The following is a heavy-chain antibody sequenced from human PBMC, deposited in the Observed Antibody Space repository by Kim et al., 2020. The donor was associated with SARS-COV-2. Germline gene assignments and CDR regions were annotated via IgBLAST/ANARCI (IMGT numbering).Heavy chain of an antibody. CDR1: GGSFSGYY. V-gene: IGHV4-34*01. J-gene: IGHJ6*02. CDR2: INHSGST. D-gene: IGHD2-2*01. Sequence: SETLSLTCAVYGGSFSGYYWSWIRQPPGKGLEWIGEINHSGSTNYNPYLKSRVTISVDTSKNQFSLKLSSVTAADTAGYYCARGLVVPAAIQLYYYYYGMDVWGQGTTVTVSS. CDR3: ARGLVVPAAIQLYYYYYGMDV.